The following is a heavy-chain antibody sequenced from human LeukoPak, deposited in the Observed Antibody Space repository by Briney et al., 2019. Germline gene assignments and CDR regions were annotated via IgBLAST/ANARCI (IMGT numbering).Heavy chain of an antibody. D-gene: IGHD6-19*01. Sequence: SETLSLTGAVYGGSFSGYYWSWIRQPPGKGLEWIGEINHSGSTNYNPSLKSRVTISVDTSKNQFSLKLSSVTAADTAVYYCANGIAVAGTLEMDAFDIWGQGTMVTVSS. CDR1: GGSFSGYY. CDR2: INHSGST. J-gene: IGHJ3*02. V-gene: IGHV4-34*01. CDR3: ANGIAVAGTLEMDAFDI.